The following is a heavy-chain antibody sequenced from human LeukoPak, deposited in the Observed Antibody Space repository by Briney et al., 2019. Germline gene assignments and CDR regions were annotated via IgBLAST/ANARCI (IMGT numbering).Heavy chain of an antibody. Sequence: GGSLRLSCAASGFTFSSYGMHWVRQAPGKGLERVAVISYDGSNKYYADSVKGRFTISRDNSKNTLYLQMNSLRAEDTAVYYCAKTMYSSSWWTYYYYGMDVWGQGTTVTVSS. CDR2: ISYDGSNK. CDR3: AKTMYSSSWWTYYYYGMDV. D-gene: IGHD6-13*01. V-gene: IGHV3-30*18. CDR1: GFTFSSYG. J-gene: IGHJ6*02.